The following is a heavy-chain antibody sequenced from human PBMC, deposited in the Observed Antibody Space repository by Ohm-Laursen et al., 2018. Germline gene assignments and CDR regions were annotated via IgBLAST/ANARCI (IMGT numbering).Heavy chain of an antibody. CDR2: IYYSGST. D-gene: IGHD3-22*01. CDR1: GGPISSYY. V-gene: IGHV4-59*01. CDR3: ARDHYDSSGYDY. Sequence: SETLSLTCTVSGGPISSYYWSWIRQPPGKGLEWIGYIYYSGSTNYNPSLKSRVTISVDTSKNQFSLKLSSVTAADTAVYYCARDHYDSSGYDYWGQGTLVTVSS. J-gene: IGHJ4*02.